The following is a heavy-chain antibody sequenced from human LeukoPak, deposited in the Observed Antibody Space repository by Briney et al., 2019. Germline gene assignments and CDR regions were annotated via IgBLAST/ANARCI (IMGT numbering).Heavy chain of an antibody. CDR2: INPNSGGT. V-gene: IGHV1-2*02. J-gene: IGHJ6*01. CDR1: GYTFTRYY. CDR3: ARGYCSSTRCPTCFYYGIDV. D-gene: IGHD2-2*01. Sequence: GASVKASSKPSGYTFTRYYMQWVRQAPGQGLEWMGWINPNSGGTNYAQKFQGRVTMTRDTSISTAYMELSRLRSDGTAVYYCARGYCSSTRCPTCFYYGIDVSGEGATGTVSS.